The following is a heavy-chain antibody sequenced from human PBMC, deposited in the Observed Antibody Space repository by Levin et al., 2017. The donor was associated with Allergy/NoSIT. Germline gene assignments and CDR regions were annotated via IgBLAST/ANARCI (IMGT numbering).Heavy chain of an antibody. CDR1: GGTFSSYA. Sequence: ASVKVSCKASGGTFSSYAISWVRQAPGQGLEWMGGIIPIFGTANYAQKFQGRVTITADESTSTAYMELSSLRSEDTAVYYCARGNYNWNYWVHGNWFDPWGQGTLVTVSS. V-gene: IGHV1-69*13. CDR2: IIPIFGTA. J-gene: IGHJ5*02. CDR3: ARGNYNWNYWVHGNWFDP. D-gene: IGHD1-7*01.